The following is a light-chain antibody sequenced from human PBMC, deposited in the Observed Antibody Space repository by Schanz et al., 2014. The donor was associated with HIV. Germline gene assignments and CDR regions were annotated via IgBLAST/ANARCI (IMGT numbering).Light chain of an antibody. CDR2: DAS. CDR1: QSVSSD. J-gene: IGKJ2*01. CDR3: QQRSNWPPGYT. Sequence: EIVLTQSPGTLSLSPGERATLSCRASQSVSSDLAWYQQKPGQAPRLLIYDASNRATGIPARFSGSGSGTDFTLTISSLEPEDFAVYYCQQRSNWPPGYTFGQGTKLEIK. V-gene: IGKV3-11*01.